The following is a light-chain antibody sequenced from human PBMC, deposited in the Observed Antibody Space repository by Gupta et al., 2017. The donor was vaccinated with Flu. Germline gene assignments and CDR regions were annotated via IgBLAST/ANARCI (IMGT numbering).Light chain of an antibody. CDR1: QTVAGSF. V-gene: IGKV3-20*01. CDR3: QLYGSSPAYT. Sequence: IVLTQSPGSLSLSPGEGATLSCRASQTVAGSFLAWYQQQPGQAPRLLIYGASTRAPGIPARFSGSGSGTDVTLTITRLEPEDFAVYYCQLYGSSPAYTFGQGTKLEI. J-gene: IGKJ2*01. CDR2: GAS.